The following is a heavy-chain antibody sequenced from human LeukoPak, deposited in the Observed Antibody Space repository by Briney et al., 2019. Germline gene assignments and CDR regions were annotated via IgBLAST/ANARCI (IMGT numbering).Heavy chain of an antibody. CDR3: ARGGGAAAHYYYYMDV. D-gene: IGHD6-13*01. V-gene: IGHV3-66*01. CDR2: IYSGGST. J-gene: IGHJ6*03. CDR1: GFTFSSYA. Sequence: GGSLRLSCAASGFTFSSYAMHWVRQAPGKGLEWVSVIYSGGSTYYADSVKGRFTISRDNSKNTLYLQMNSLRAEDTAVYYCARGGGAAAHYYYYMDVWGKGTTVTISS.